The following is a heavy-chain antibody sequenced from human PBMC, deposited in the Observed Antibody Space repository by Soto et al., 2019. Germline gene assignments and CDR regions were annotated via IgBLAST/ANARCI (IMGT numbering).Heavy chain of an antibody. Sequence: QVQLVQSGAEVKKPGSSVKVSCKASGGTFSSYAISWVRQAPGQGLEWMGGIIPIFGTANYAQKFQGRVTITANRSMSTXYMELSSLRSEDTAVYYCARDFTLVCISTSCSFDPWGQGTLVTVSS. CDR1: GGTFSSYA. CDR2: IIPIFGTA. D-gene: IGHD2-2*01. J-gene: IGHJ5*02. CDR3: ARDFTLVCISTSCSFDP. V-gene: IGHV1-69*14.